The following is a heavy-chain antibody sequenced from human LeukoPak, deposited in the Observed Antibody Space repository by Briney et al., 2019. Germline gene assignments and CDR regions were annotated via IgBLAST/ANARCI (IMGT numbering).Heavy chain of an antibody. V-gene: IGHV1-69*13. CDR3: ARGVVVVAATGAYYYYMDV. CDR1: GGTFSSYA. D-gene: IGHD2-15*01. Sequence: SVKVSCKASGGTFSSYAISWVRQAPGQGLEWMGGIIPIFGTANYAQKFQGRVTITADESTSTAYMELSSLRSEDTAVYYCARGVVVVAATGAYYYYMDVWGKGTTVTLSS. J-gene: IGHJ6*03. CDR2: IIPIFGTA.